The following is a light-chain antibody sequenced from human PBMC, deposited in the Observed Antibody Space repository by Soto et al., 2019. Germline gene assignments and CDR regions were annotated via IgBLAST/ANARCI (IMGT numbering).Light chain of an antibody. CDR2: DNN. J-gene: IGLJ2*01. V-gene: IGLV1-44*01. Sequence: QSVLTQPPSASGTPGQTVAISCSGSTSNIGSFTVNWYQQLPGTAPKLLIYDNNERPSGVPDRFSGSKSGTSASLAISGLQSDDEADYYCAAWDESLNAVLFGGGTKVTVL. CDR1: TSNIGSFT. CDR3: AAWDESLNAVL.